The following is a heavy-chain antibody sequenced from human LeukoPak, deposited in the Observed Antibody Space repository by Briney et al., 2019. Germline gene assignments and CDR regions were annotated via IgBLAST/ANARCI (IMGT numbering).Heavy chain of an antibody. CDR2: ISSSSYT. V-gene: IGHV3-11*06. J-gene: IGHJ4*02. CDR1: GFTFSDYY. CDR3: ARDPEPAAGLPDY. D-gene: IGHD6-13*01. Sequence: PGGSLRLSCAASGFTFSDYYMSWIRQAPGKGLEWVSYISSSSYTNYADSVKGRFTISRDNAKNSLYLQMNSLRAEDTAVYYCARDPEPAAGLPDYWGQGTLVTVPS.